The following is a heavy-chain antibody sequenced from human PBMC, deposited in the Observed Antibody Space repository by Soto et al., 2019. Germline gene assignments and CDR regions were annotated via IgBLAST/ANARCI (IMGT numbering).Heavy chain of an antibody. D-gene: IGHD3-22*01. CDR2: IYYSGST. Sequence: SETLSLTCTVSGDSISSGGYYWSWIRQHPGKGLEWIGYIYYSGSTNYNPSLKSRVTISVDTSKNQFSLKLSSVTAADTAVYYCARHSSGGYDSSGYYLIRPAYYYYGMDVWGQGTTVTVSS. J-gene: IGHJ6*02. V-gene: IGHV4-61*08. CDR3: ARHSSGGYDSSGYYLIRPAYYYYGMDV. CDR1: GDSISSGGYY.